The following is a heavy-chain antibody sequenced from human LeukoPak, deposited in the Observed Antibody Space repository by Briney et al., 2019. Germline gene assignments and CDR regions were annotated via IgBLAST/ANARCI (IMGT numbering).Heavy chain of an antibody. CDR1: GFTFSSYG. CDR3: ARDWDDAFDI. Sequence: GRSLRLSCAASGFTFSSYGMHWVRQAPGKGLEWVAVISYDGSNKYYADSVKGRFTISRDNSKNTLYLQMNSLRAEDTAVYYCARDWDDAFDIWGQGTMVTVSS. D-gene: IGHD1-26*01. J-gene: IGHJ3*02. CDR2: ISYDGSNK. V-gene: IGHV3-30*03.